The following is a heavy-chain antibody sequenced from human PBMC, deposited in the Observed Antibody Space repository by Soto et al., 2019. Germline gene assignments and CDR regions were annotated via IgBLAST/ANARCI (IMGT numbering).Heavy chain of an antibody. CDR1: EFVFATYS. V-gene: IGHV3-48*01. Sequence: GGSLRLSCEASEFVFATYSMNWVRQAPGKGLEWVSYIGESSNTIYEADFAKGRFTISRDNAKKSLYLQMNNLRVEDTAVYYCAREGAPTSRGYYMDVWGKGTTVTVSS. CDR3: AREGAPTSRGYYMDV. CDR2: IGESSNTI. D-gene: IGHD3-16*01. J-gene: IGHJ6*03.